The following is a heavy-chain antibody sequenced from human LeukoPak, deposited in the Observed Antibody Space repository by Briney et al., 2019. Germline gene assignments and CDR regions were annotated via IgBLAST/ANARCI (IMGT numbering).Heavy chain of an antibody. CDR2: IWYDGSNK. CDR3: ARDPDSSSSFDY. V-gene: IGHV3-33*01. J-gene: IGHJ4*02. CDR1: GFTFSSYG. Sequence: GGSLRLSCAASGFTFSSYGMHWVRQAPGKGLEWVAVIWYDGSNKYYADSVKGRFTISRDNSKNTLYLQMNSLRAEDTAVYYCARDPDSSSSFDYWGQGTLVTVSS. D-gene: IGHD6-13*01.